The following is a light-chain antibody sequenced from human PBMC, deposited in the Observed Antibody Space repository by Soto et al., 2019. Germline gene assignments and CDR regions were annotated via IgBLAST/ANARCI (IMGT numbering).Light chain of an antibody. Sequence: EIVLTQSPVTLSLSPGERATLSCRASRSFASSYLGWYQQKPGQAPRLLIYAASTRATGIPDRFSGSGYATDFPLTISRLEPEDSAVYYCQHYDSSPPYTFGQGTKLEIK. CDR1: RSFASSY. CDR3: QHYDSSPPYT. CDR2: AAS. J-gene: IGKJ2*01. V-gene: IGKV3-20*01.